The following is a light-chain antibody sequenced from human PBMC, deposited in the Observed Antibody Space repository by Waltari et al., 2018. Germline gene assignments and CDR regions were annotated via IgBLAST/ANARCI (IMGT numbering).Light chain of an antibody. Sequence: DIKMIQSPSSLSVSVGDRVPLTCQASQGIVYFLNWYQHKPGKAPKLLIYDASNLETGVPSRFSGSGSGTDFTFTITSLQPEDIATYYCQQYHNFPLTFGQGTRLEIK. CDR2: DAS. J-gene: IGKJ5*01. V-gene: IGKV1-33*01. CDR1: QGIVYF. CDR3: QQYHNFPLT.